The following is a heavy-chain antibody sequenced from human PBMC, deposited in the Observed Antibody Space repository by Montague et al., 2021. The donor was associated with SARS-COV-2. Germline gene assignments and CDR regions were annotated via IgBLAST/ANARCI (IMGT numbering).Heavy chain of an antibody. J-gene: IGHJ4*02. CDR2: VNQSGRTT. Sequence: SETLSLTCAVYGGSLTNHYWTWVRQPPGNGLEWVGEVNQSGRTTHYNPSLGSRVTISVDRSNNQVSLTLESVTAADTAVYYCARVPLHFDGFDYWGQGSLVTVSS. D-gene: IGHD3-9*01. V-gene: IGHV4-34*01. CDR1: GGSLTNHY. CDR3: ARVPLHFDGFDY.